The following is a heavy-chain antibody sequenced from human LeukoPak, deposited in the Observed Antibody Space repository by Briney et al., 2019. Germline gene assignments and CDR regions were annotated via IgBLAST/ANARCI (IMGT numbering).Heavy chain of an antibody. CDR2: ISYDGSNK. CDR3: ARDGNQLFYYFDY. V-gene: IGHV3-30-3*01. Sequence: PGGSLRLSCAASGFTFSSYAMHWVRQAPGKGLEWVAVISYDGSNKYYADSVKGRFTISRDNSKNTLYLQMNSLRAEDTAVYYCARDGNQLFYYFDYWGQGTLVTVSS. J-gene: IGHJ4*02. CDR1: GFTFSSYA. D-gene: IGHD2-2*01.